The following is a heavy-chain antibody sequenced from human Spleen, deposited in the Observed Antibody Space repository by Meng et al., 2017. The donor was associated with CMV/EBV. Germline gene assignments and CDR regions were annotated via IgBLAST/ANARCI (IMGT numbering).Heavy chain of an antibody. V-gene: IGHV1-69*04. Sequence: SATYPCISVRQSPGQGLEWLGRIIPLLNLPNYAQRFQGRVTFTADKSTSRAYMELSSLRSDDTAVYYCARGGGYDSSGYYYRRFDPWGQGTLVTVSS. CDR2: IIPLLNLP. CDR3: ARGGGYDSSGYYYRRFDP. D-gene: IGHD3-22*01. CDR1: SATYP. J-gene: IGHJ5*02.